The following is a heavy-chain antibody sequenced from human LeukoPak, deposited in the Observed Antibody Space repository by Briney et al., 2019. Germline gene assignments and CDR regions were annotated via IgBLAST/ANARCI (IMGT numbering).Heavy chain of an antibody. J-gene: IGHJ4*02. CDR2: IRNKANGGTT. CDR1: EFSLSDYY. Sequence: GGSLRLSCAASEFSLSDYYMTWVRQAPGKGLEWVCFIRNKANGGTTEWTTSVKGRFTISRDDSKSITFLQMNSLRAEDTAVSYCAKAYYDILGPPFDYWGQGTLVTVCS. D-gene: IGHD3-9*01. V-gene: IGHV3-71*01. CDR3: AKAYYDILGPPFDY.